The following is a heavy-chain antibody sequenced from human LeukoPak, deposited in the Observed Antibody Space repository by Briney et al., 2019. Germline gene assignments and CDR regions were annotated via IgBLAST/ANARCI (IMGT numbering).Heavy chain of an antibody. D-gene: IGHD4-17*01. V-gene: IGHV3-48*04. J-gene: IGHJ4*02. CDR2: IGSSAI. CDR1: GFTFSSYS. Sequence: GGSLRLSCAASGFTFSSYSMNWVRQAPGKGLDWVSYIGSSAIYYADSVKGRFTISRDNAKNTLYMQMNSLRAEDTAVYYCARDPGDYKLDFWGQGTLVTVSS. CDR3: ARDPGDYKLDF.